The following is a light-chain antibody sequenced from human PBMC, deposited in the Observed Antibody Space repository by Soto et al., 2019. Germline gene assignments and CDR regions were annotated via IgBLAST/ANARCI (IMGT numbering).Light chain of an antibody. CDR2: AAS. Sequence: DIQMTQSRSSLSASVGGRVTITCRASQSITNYLNWYQQKPGKAPKLLIYAASNLQSGVPSRFSGSGSGTDFTLTISSLQPEDFASYYCQQTYSTPVTFGGGTKVEIK. CDR1: QSITNY. CDR3: QQTYSTPVT. V-gene: IGKV1-39*01. J-gene: IGKJ4*01.